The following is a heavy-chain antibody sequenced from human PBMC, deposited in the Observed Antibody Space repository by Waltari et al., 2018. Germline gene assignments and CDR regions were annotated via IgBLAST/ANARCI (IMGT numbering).Heavy chain of an antibody. J-gene: IGHJ2*01. V-gene: IGHV4-30-4*08. CDR1: GGSISSGDYY. D-gene: IGHD3-22*01. CDR2: TVYIRNT. CDR3: VRGRYYYNSSGRGTSHWYFDL. Sequence: QVQLQESGPGLVRPSQTLSLTCTVSGGSISSGDYYWSWIRQPPGKGRELIGYTVYIRNTYYKPALRSLATISVDTSTNQFSLKLSSVTVADTAVYYCVRGRYYYNSSGRGTSHWYFDLWGRGTLVTVSS.